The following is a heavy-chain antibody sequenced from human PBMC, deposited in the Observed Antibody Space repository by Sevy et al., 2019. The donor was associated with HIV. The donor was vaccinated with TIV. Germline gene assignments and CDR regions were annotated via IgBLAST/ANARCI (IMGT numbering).Heavy chain of an antibody. V-gene: IGHV3-33*01. Sequence: GGSLRLSCAASGFTFSSYGMHWVRQAPGKGLEWVAVIWYDGSNKYYADSVKGRFTISRDNSKNTLYLQMNSLRAEDTAVYYCARELGYCSSTSCPAHYYYYGMDDWGQGTTVTVSS. CDR1: GFTFSSYG. J-gene: IGHJ6*02. D-gene: IGHD2-2*01. CDR2: IWYDGSNK. CDR3: ARELGYCSSTSCPAHYYYYGMDD.